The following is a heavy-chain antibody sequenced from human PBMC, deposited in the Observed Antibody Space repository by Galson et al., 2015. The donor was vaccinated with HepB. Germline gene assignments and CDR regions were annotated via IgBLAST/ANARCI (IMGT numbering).Heavy chain of an antibody. CDR2: IWYDGSNK. Sequence: SLRLSCAASGFTFSSYGMHWVRQAPGKGLEWVAVIWYDGSNKYYADSLKGRFTISRDNSKNTVYLQMNSLRAEDTAVYYCAKSAGPTDSLDYWGQGTLVTVSS. D-gene: IGHD6-25*01. CDR1: GFTFSSYG. J-gene: IGHJ4*02. CDR3: AKSAGPTDSLDY. V-gene: IGHV3-33*06.